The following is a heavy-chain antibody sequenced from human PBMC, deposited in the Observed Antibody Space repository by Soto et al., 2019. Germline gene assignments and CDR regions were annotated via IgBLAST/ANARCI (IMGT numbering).Heavy chain of an antibody. D-gene: IGHD7-27*01. CDR2: IKPDGSER. CDR3: ATDLNWEQY. Sequence: EVQLVESGGGLVQPGGSLRLSCAASGFTFGTYWMTWVRQAPGKGLECVGNIKPDGSERYYVDSVKDRFTISRDNAKNSLYLHMNSLRVEDTAVYYCATDLNWEQYWGQGTLVTVSS. CDR1: GFTFGTYW. J-gene: IGHJ4*02. V-gene: IGHV3-7*04.